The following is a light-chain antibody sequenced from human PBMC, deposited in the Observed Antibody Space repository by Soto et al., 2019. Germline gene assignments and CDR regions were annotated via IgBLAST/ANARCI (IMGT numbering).Light chain of an antibody. J-gene: IGKJ4*01. CDR2: TGS. CDR3: QQANSFPLT. Sequence: DIQMTQSPSSVSASVGDRVSITCRASQGISNWLAWYQQKPGRAPKLLIYTGSSLQSGVPSRFSGTGSGTDFTLTISSLQPEDVGTYYCQQANSFPLTFGRGTKVEIK. V-gene: IGKV1-12*01. CDR1: QGISNW.